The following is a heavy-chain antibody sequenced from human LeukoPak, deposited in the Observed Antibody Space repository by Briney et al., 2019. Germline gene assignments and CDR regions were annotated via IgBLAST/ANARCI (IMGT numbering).Heavy chain of an antibody. D-gene: IGHD5-12*01. CDR3: ARERIVATVFDY. CDR1: GYTFTSYY. Sequence: ASVKVSFKASGYTFTSYYMHWVRQAPGQGLEWMGIINPSGGSTSYAQKFQGRVTMTRDTSTSTVYMELSSLRSEDTAVYYCARERIVATVFDYWGQGTLVTVSS. J-gene: IGHJ4*02. CDR2: INPSGGST. V-gene: IGHV1-46*01.